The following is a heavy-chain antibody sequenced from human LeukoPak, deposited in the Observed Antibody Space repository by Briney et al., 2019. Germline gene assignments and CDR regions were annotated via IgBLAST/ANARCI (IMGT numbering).Heavy chain of an antibody. D-gene: IGHD3-10*01. CDR1: GGSISSYY. J-gene: IGHJ4*02. CDR2: IYYSGST. V-gene: IGHV4-59*08. Sequence: SETLSLTCTVSGGSISSYYWSWIRQPPGKGLEWIGYIYYSGSTNYNPSLKSRVTISVDTSKDQFSLRLSSVTASDTAVYYCARQYGSGSYYPPFDYWGQGTLVTVSS. CDR3: ARQYGSGSYYPPFDY.